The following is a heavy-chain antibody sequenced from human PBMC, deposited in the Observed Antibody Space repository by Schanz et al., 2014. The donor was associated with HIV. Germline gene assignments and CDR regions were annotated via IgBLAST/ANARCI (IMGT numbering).Heavy chain of an antibody. CDR3: ATDISNYYDSSAFDY. J-gene: IGHJ4*02. CDR2: ISFDGSNK. CDR1: GFSFSNYG. D-gene: IGHD3-22*01. Sequence: QVQLLESGGGVVQPVLRLSCAASGFSFSNYGMHWVRQAPGKGLEWVAVISFDGSNKYYADSVKGRFTISRDNSKNMLFMQMNSLRAADTAVYYCATDISNYYDSSAFDYWGQGTLVSVPS. V-gene: IGHV3-30*03.